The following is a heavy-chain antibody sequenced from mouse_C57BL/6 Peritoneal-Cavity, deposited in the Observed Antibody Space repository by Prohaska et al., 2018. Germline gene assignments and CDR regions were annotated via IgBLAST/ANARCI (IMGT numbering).Heavy chain of an antibody. CDR3: ARNQYFDV. CDR2: IWTGGGT. V-gene: IGHV2-9-1*01. Sequence: LVSPSLRLSFTCTVSEFSFLSYAISWLRQPSGKGLQWLGVIWTGGGTNYNSALKSRLSISKDNSKSQVFLKMNSLQTDDTARYYCARNQYFDVWGTGTTVTVSS. J-gene: IGHJ1*03. CDR1: EFSFLSYA.